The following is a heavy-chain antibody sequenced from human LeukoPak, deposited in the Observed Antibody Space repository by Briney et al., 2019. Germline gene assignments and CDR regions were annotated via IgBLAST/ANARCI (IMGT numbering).Heavy chain of an antibody. CDR1: GFTFSSYW. V-gene: IGHV3-74*01. J-gene: IGHJ5*02. CDR2: INSDVSST. Sequence: GGSLRLSCAASGFTFSSYWMHWVRQAPGKGLVWVSRINSDVSSTSYADSVKGRFTISRDNAKNTLYLQMNSLRAEDTAVYYCARDGQDIVVVVAATPCGWFDPWGQGTLVTVSS. CDR3: ARDGQDIVVVVAATPCGWFDP. D-gene: IGHD2-15*01.